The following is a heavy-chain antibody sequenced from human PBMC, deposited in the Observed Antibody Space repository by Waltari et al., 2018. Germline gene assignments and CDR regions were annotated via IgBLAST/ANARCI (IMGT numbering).Heavy chain of an antibody. J-gene: IGHJ4*02. D-gene: IGHD3-3*01. CDR2: IYYSGST. CDR3: ARQYPHDFWTPENVYYFDY. CDR1: GGSISSSSYY. Sequence: QLQLQESGPGLVKPSETLSLTCTVSGGSISSSSYYWGWIRQPPGKGLEWIGSIYYSGSTYYNPSLKSRVTISVDTSKNQFSLKLSSVTAADTAVYYCARQYPHDFWTPENVYYFDYWGQGTLVTVSS. V-gene: IGHV4-39*01.